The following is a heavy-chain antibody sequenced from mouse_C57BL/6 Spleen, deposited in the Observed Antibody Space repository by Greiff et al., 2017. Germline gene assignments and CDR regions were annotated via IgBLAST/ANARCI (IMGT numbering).Heavy chain of an antibody. D-gene: IGHD1-1*01. CDR3: ARGGYYYGSSLYYFDY. CDR2: IDPSDSET. J-gene: IGHJ2*01. V-gene: IGHV1-52*01. Sequence: VQLQQPGAELVRPGSSVKLSCKASGYTFTSYWMHWVKQRPIQGLEWIGNIDPSDSETHYNQKFKDKATLTVDKSSSTAYMQLSSLTSEDSAVYYCARGGYYYGSSLYYFDYWGQGTTLTVSS. CDR1: GYTFTSYW.